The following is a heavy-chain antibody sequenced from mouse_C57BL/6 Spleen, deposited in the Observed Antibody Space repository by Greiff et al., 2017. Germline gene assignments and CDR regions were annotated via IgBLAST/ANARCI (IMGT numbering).Heavy chain of an antibody. CDR2: IYPGDGDT. CDR3: ASDGYYYAMDY. V-gene: IGHV1-82*01. J-gene: IGHJ4*01. Sequence: QVQLQQSGPELVKPGASVKISCKASGYAFSSSWMNWVKQRPGKGLEWIGRIYPGDGDTNYNGKFKGKATLTADKSSSTAYMQLSILTSEDSAVYFCASDGYYYAMDYWGQGTSVTVSS. D-gene: IGHD2-3*01. CDR1: GYAFSSSW.